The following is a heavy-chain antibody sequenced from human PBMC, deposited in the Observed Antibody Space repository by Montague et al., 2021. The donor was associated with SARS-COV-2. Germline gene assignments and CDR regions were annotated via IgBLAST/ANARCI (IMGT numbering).Heavy chain of an antibody. V-gene: IGHV4-4*02. Sequence: SETLSPTRAVSGGSISSSNWWSWVRQPPGKGLEWIGEIYHSGSTNYNPSLESRVTISVDKSKNQFSLKLSSVTAADTAVYYCASRGAGWFGSNPERFDYWGQGTLVTVSS. D-gene: IGHD3-10*01. CDR2: IYHSGST. CDR1: GGSISSSNW. CDR3: ASRGAGWFGSNPERFDY. J-gene: IGHJ4*02.